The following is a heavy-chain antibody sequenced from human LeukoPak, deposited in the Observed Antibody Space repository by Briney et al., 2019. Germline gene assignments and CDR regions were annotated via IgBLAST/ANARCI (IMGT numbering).Heavy chain of an antibody. CDR1: GGSISSYY. J-gene: IGHJ4*02. Sequence: SETLSLTCTVSGGSISSYYWSWIRQPAGKGLEWIGRIYTSGSTNYNPSLKSRVTMSVDTSKNQFSLKLSSVTAADTAVYYCARELRYFDWLLVFDYWGQGALVTVSS. CDR3: ARELRYFDWLLVFDY. V-gene: IGHV4-4*07. D-gene: IGHD3-9*01. CDR2: IYTSGST.